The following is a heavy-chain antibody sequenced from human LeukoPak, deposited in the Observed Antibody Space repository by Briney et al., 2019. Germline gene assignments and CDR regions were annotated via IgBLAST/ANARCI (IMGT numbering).Heavy chain of an antibody. CDR2: IYTSGST. CDR1: GGSISSGSYY. CDR3: ARLQDVGIVVVPAAWVFDY. V-gene: IGHV4-61*02. D-gene: IGHD2-2*01. Sequence: SETLSLTCTVSGGSISSGSYYWSWIRQPAGKGLEWIGRIYTSGSTNYNPSLKSRVTISVDTSKNQFSLKLSSVTAADTAVYYCARLQDVGIVVVPAAWVFDYWGQGTLVTVSS. J-gene: IGHJ4*02.